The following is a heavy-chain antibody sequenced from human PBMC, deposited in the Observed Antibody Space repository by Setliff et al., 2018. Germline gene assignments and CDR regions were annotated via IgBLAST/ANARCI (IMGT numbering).Heavy chain of an antibody. V-gene: IGHV1-46*01. Sequence: ASVKVSCKASGYTFTRYYMYWVRQAPGQGLEWMGIINVSGGSTSYAQKFQGRVTITADESTRTVNMELRSLKSEDTALYYCARGAVNWAAFNIWGQGTLVTVSS. CDR3: ARGAVNWAAFNI. D-gene: IGHD3-16*01. J-gene: IGHJ3*02. CDR1: GYTFTRYY. CDR2: INVSGGST.